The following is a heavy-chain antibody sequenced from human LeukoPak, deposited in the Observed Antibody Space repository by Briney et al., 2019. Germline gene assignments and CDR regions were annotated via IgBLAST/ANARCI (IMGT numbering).Heavy chain of an antibody. CDR1: GFTFSSYW. V-gene: IGHV3-7*01. CDR2: IKQDGSEK. Sequence: GGSLRLSCAASGFTFSSYWMSRVRQAPGKGLGWVANIKQDGSEKYYVDSVKGRFTISMDNAKIPLYLQMNSLRAEDTAVYYCARDVGVVYDFWSGYYTGKEYFQHWGQGTLVTVSS. D-gene: IGHD3-3*01. CDR3: ARDVGVVYDFWSGYYTGKEYFQH. J-gene: IGHJ1*01.